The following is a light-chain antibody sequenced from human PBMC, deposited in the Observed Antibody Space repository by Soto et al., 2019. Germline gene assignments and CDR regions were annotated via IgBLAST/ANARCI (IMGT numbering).Light chain of an antibody. Sequence: EIVLTQSPATLSLSPGERATLSCRASQSVGSYLAWHQQKPGQAPRLLIYDASNRAICIPDRFSGSGSGTYFALSISSQEPQYFSIYYSQQLSVWVTFGQGTRLAIK. CDR3: QQLSVWVT. CDR2: DAS. CDR1: QSVGSY. V-gene: IGKV3-11*01. J-gene: IGKJ5*01.